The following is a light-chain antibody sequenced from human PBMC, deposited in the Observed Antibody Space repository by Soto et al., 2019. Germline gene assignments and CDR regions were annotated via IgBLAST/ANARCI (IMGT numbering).Light chain of an antibody. J-gene: IGKJ5*01. CDR1: QSVSSY. CDR2: DAS. CDR3: QQYNNWS. Sequence: TGLTQSPATLSLSPGERANLSCGASQSVSSYLAWYQQKPGQAPRLLIYDASNRATGIPARFSGSGSGTDFTLTISRLEPEDFAVYYCQQYNNWSFGQGRRLEI. V-gene: IGKV3-11*01.